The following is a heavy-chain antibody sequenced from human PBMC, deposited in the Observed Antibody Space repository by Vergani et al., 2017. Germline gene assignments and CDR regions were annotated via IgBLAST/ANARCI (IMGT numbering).Heavy chain of an antibody. CDR2: IYYSGST. D-gene: IGHD6-13*01. J-gene: IGHJ5*02. Sequence: QVQLQESGPGLVKPSQTLSLTCTVSGGSISSGDYYWSWIRQPPGKGLEWIGYIYYSGSTNYNPSLKSRVTISVDTSKNQFSLKLSSVTAADTAVYYCARGPIAAAPDNWFDPWGQGTLVTVSS. CDR3: ARGPIAAAPDNWFDP. CDR1: GGSISSGDYY. V-gene: IGHV4-61*08.